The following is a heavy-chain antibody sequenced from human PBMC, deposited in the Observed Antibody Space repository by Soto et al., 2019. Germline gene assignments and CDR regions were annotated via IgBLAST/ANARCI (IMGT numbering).Heavy chain of an antibody. Sequence: QVQLVESGGGVVQPGRSLKLSCADSGFTFSSYAMHWVRQAPGKGLEWVAIISYDGSIKYYADSVKGRFTISRDNFKNTLYLQMNSLRAEDTAVYYCARDLSGYGYDYWGQGTLVTVSS. CDR1: GFTFSSYA. CDR2: ISYDGSIK. D-gene: IGHD5-18*01. J-gene: IGHJ4*02. CDR3: ARDLSGYGYDY. V-gene: IGHV3-30*04.